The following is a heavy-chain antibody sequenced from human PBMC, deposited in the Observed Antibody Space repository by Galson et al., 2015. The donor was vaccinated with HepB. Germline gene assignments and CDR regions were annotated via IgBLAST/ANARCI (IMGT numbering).Heavy chain of an antibody. D-gene: IGHD3-3*01. Sequence: PALVKPTQTLTLTCTFSGFSLTTYGVGVAWIRQPPGRALEWLALIYWNDNKIYSPSLESRLTITKDTSKNQVVLTMTNMDPVDTATYFCARRRHVDFYWLDPWGQGTLVTVSS. V-gene: IGHV2-5*01. CDR1: GFSLTTYGVG. CDR3: ARRRHVDFYWLDP. CDR2: IYWNDNK. J-gene: IGHJ5*02.